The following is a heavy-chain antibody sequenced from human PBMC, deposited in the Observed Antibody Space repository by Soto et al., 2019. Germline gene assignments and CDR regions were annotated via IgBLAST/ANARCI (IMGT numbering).Heavy chain of an antibody. CDR2: IPQDGVDG. J-gene: IGHJ6*02. CDR3: ARDHLILPAHDFFYGSDV. Sequence: GGSLRLSCEVSGFTFSMYSMSWVRKRPGKGLEWVAKIPQDGVDGHYADSVKGRFTISRDNGKNSLYLQLNNLRAEDTAVYYCARDHLILPAHDFFYGSDVWGRGATVTVSS. CDR1: GFTFSMYS. D-gene: IGHD2-21*02. V-gene: IGHV3-7*03.